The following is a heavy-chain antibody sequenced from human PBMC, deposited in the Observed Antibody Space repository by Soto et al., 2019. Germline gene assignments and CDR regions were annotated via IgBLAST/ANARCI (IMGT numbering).Heavy chain of an antibody. CDR1: GFTFSSYA. J-gene: IGHJ3*02. CDR2: ISGRGGTT. D-gene: IGHD6-19*01. CDR3: AKTANGWFSAFDI. V-gene: IGHV3-23*01. Sequence: EVQLFESGGGLVQPGGSLRLSCAASGFTFSSYAMSWVRQAPGKGLEWVSAISGRGGTTYYADSVKGRFTFSRDNYKNTLYLQMNSLRAEDTAVYYCAKTANGWFSAFDIWGQGTMVTVSS.